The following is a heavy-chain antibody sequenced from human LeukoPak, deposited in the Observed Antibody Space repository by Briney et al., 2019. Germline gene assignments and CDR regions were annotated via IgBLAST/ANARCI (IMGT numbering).Heavy chain of an antibody. D-gene: IGHD6-19*01. J-gene: IGHJ4*02. CDR3: TLYSSGWYVGY. Sequence: GGSLRLSCVGSGFTFSSAWMSWVRQTPGKGLEWVGRIKSKSDGGTTDYAALVKGRFTISRDDSENTLYLQMNSLETEDTAVYFCTLYSSGWYVGYWGQGTLVTVSS. CDR1: GFTFSSAW. V-gene: IGHV3-15*01. CDR2: IKSKSDGGTT.